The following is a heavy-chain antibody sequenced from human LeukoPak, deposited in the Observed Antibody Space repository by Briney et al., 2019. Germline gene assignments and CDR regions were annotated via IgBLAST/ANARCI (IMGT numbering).Heavy chain of an antibody. V-gene: IGHV4-61*02. CDR2: IHSSGST. Sequence: PSETLSLTCTASGGSISSGGYYWSWIRQPAGKGLEYLGRIHSSGSTNYNPSLTSRVTISRDTSKNHYSLKLSSVTATDTAVYYCARDQTYSGSGIYTYFDYWGQGILVTVSS. CDR1: GGSISSGGYY. CDR3: ARDQTYSGSGIYTYFDY. D-gene: IGHD3-10*01. J-gene: IGHJ4*02.